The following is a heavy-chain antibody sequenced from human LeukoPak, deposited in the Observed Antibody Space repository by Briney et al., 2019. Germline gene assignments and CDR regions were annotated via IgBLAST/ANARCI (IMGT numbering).Heavy chain of an antibody. CDR2: IYYSGST. D-gene: IGHD2-2*01. V-gene: IGHV4-59*01. J-gene: IGHJ4*02. CDR3: ARSWVVPAAPDY. CDR1: GGSISSYY. Sequence: SETLSLTCTVSGGSISSYYWSWIRQPPGKGLEWIGYIYYSGSTNYNPSLKSRVTISVDTSKNQFSLKLSSVTAADTAVYYCARSWVVPAAPDYWGQGTPVTVSS.